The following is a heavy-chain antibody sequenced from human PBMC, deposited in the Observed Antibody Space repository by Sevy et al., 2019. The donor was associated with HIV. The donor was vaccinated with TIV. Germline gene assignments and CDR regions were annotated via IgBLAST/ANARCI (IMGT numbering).Heavy chain of an antibody. Sequence: GGSLRLSCTASGFTFSSYDMNWVRQAPGKGLEWVSKFSSSGGSIYYADSVKGRFTISRDNVKNSLNLQMNSMRAEDTAVYYCTRNGGAFDKGFDPWGQGTLVTVSS. V-gene: IGHV3-48*03. CDR3: TRNGGAFDKGFDP. CDR1: GFTFSSYD. CDR2: FSSSGGSI. J-gene: IGHJ5*02. D-gene: IGHD3-10*01.